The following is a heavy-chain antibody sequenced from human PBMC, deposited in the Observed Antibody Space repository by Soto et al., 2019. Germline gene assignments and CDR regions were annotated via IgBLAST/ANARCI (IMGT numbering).Heavy chain of an antibody. CDR1: CGSISSGDFY. V-gene: IGHV4-30-4*01. D-gene: IGHD4-17*01. Sequence: SETLSLTCTVACGSISSGDFYWSWVRQPPGKGLELIGNIYYSGSTYYNPSLRSRAIMSVDTSQNQFSLKLSSLTAADTAVYFCARADDFSDRFDYWGPGALVTVSS. CDR3: ARADDFSDRFDY. J-gene: IGHJ4*02. CDR2: IYYSGST.